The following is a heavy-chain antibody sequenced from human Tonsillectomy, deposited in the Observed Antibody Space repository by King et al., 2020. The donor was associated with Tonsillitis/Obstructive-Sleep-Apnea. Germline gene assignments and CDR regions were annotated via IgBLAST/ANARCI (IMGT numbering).Heavy chain of an antibody. CDR2: ISWNSGSI. CDR3: VKDLRPVAGTSLFDN. D-gene: IGHD6-19*01. Sequence: VQLVESGGGLVQPGRSLRLSCAASGFTFDDYAMHWVRQAPEKGLEWVSGISWNSGSIDYADSVKGRFTISRDNANNSLYLQMNSLRTEDTALYYCVKDLRPVAGTSLFDNWGQGTLVTVSS. J-gene: IGHJ5*02. CDR1: GFTFDDYA. V-gene: IGHV3-9*01.